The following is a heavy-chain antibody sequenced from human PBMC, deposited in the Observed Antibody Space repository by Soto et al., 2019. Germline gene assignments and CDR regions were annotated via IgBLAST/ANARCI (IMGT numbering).Heavy chain of an antibody. CDR1: GGSISSPNW. CDR2: IYHTGNT. Sequence: QVQLQESGPGLVKPSETLSLTCTVFGGSISSPNWWSWVRQPPGKGLEWIGEIYHTGNTNYNPSLKSRVTTSVDKSKNQFSMKLSSVTAADTAVYYCARRGGNYDDYKVSYFDSWGQGALVTVSS. CDR3: ARRGGNYDDYKVSYFDS. J-gene: IGHJ4*02. D-gene: IGHD4-17*01. V-gene: IGHV4-4*02.